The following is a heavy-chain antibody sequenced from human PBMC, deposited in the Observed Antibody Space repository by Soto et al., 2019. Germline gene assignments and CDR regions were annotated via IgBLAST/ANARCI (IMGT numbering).Heavy chain of an antibody. CDR1: GYTFFTYG. Sequence: ASVKVSCKASGYTFFTYGITWVRQAPGQGLEWMGWISTYDGNTDYAQKLQGRVTMTTDTSTSTAYMELRSLRSDDTAVYYCARRHSPKTADTEFDYWGQGTLVTVSS. J-gene: IGHJ4*02. D-gene: IGHD2-2*01. V-gene: IGHV1-18*01. CDR2: ISTYDGNT. CDR3: ARRHSPKTADTEFDY.